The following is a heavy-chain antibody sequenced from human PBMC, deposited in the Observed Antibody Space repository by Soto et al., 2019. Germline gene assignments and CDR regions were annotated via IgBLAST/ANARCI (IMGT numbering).Heavy chain of an antibody. D-gene: IGHD2-2*01. CDR2: ISVSKGNT. CDR1: GYTFTNNG. CDR3: ARGGYCTSTSCYEDFYHGMDV. J-gene: IGHJ6*02. Sequence: QVQLVQSAGEVKKSGASVKVSCKAAGYTFTNNGLSWVRQAPGQGREWTGVISVSKGNTNYARKLHGRLTMTTDTSTSTAYMEVRSLRSDDTAVYYCARGGYCTSTSCYEDFYHGMDVWGQGTTVTVS. V-gene: IGHV1-18*04.